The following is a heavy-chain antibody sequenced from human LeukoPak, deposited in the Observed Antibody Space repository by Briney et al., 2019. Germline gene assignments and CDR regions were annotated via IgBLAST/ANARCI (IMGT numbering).Heavy chain of an antibody. CDR2: IRSNSDGGTI. Sequence: GGSLRLSCAAAGFTFSNDWMHWVRQAPGKGLEWVGRIRSNSDGGTIDYAAPVKGRFTLSRDDSKTTLYLQMNSLQTEDTAVYYCATDFYDSTWGQGTLVTVSS. D-gene: IGHD3-22*01. CDR3: ATDFYDST. V-gene: IGHV3-15*07. CDR1: GFTFSNDW. J-gene: IGHJ5*02.